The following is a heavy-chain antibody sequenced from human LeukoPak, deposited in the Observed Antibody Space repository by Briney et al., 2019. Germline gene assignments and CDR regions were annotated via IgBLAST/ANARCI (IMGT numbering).Heavy chain of an antibody. D-gene: IGHD1-26*01. CDR3: ARGNVGATHNEYSQH. J-gene: IGHJ1*01. V-gene: IGHV1-18*01. CDR2: ISAYNGNT. Sequence: ASVKVSCKASGYTFTSYGISWVRQAPGQGLEWMGWISAYNGNTNYAQKLQGRVTMTTDTSTSTAYMELRSLRSDDTAVYYCARGNVGATHNEYSQHWGQGTLVTVSS. CDR1: GYTFTSYG.